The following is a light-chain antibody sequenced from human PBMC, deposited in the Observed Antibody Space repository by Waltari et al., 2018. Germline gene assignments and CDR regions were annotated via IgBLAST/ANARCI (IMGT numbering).Light chain of an antibody. J-gene: IGLJ2*01. CDR1: SSNIGSNY. CDR2: RNN. Sequence: QSVLTQPPSASGTPGQRLTISCSGSSSNIGSNYVYWYQQLPVTAPKLLIYRNNQRPSGVPDRCSGSKSGTSASLASSGLRSEDEADYYCAAWDDSLSGPVFGGGTKLTVL. CDR3: AAWDDSLSGPV. V-gene: IGLV1-47*01.